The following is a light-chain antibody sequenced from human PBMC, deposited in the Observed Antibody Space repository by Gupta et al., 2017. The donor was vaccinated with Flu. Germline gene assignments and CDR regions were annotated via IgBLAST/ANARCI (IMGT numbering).Light chain of an antibody. Sequence: ELVLTQSPATLSVSPGERATISCSASQSVGSSLAWYQQKPGQAPGLPIYDASTWATGIPARFSGSGSGTEFTLTISSLQSEDFAIYYCQQYSDWPGTFGQGTKVEIK. V-gene: IGKV3-15*01. CDR3: QQYSDWPGT. CDR1: QSVGSS. CDR2: DAS. J-gene: IGKJ1*01.